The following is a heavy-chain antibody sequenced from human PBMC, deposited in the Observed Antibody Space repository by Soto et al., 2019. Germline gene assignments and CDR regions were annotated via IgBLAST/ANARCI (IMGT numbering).Heavy chain of an antibody. J-gene: IGHJ4*02. CDR3: ARSVRYGGSFDY. V-gene: IGHV4-59*01. CDR1: GGSISSYY. Sequence: ETLSLTCTVSGGSISSYYWSWIRQPPGKGLEWIGYIYYSGSTNYNPSLKSRVTISVDTSKNQFSLKLSSVTAADTAVYYCARSVRYGGSFDYWGQGTLVTVSS. D-gene: IGHD3-10*01. CDR2: IYYSGST.